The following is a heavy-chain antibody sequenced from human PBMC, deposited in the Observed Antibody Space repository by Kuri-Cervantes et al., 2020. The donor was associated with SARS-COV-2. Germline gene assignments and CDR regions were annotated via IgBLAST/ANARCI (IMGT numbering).Heavy chain of an antibody. Sequence: SETLSLTCTVSGGSITSGEHYWTWIRQHPEKGLEWIGYVYHSGNTYYHPSLNSRLTISIDTSQNQFSLRLSSVTAADTAIYYCARDVRGYDGVDVWGPGTTVTVSS. CDR3: ARDVRGYDGVDV. D-gene: IGHD3-10*02. J-gene: IGHJ6*01. CDR2: VYHSGNT. V-gene: IGHV4-31*03. CDR1: GGSITSGEHY.